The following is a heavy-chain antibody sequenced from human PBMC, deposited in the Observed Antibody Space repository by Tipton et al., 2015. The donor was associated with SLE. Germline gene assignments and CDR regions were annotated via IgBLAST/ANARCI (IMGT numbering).Heavy chain of an antibody. CDR2: IYYSGST. V-gene: IGHV4-39*01. CDR3: ARQNYGSGSYTYYYYYGMDV. J-gene: IGHJ6*02. Sequence: LRLSCTVSGGSISSSSYYWGWIRQPPGKGLEWIGSIYYSGSTYYNPSLKSRVTISVDTSKNQFSLKLSSVTAADTAVYYCARQNYGSGSYTYYYYYGMDVWGQGTTVTVSS. D-gene: IGHD3-10*01. CDR1: GGSISSSSYY.